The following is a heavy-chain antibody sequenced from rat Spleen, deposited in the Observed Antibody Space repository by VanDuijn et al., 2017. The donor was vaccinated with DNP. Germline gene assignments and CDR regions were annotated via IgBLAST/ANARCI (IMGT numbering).Heavy chain of an antibody. CDR3: GRERFGVRAMDA. Sequence: EVQLVESGGGLVQPGRSLKLSCAASGFTFRDYNMAWVRQAPKKGLEWVATIFYDGSRTYYRDSVKGRFTISRDDAKSTLYLQMDSLRSEDTATYYCGRERFGVRAMDAWGQGTSVTVSS. CDR1: GFTFRDYN. D-gene: IGHD4-3*01. J-gene: IGHJ4*01. CDR2: IFYDGSRT. V-gene: IGHV5S10*01.